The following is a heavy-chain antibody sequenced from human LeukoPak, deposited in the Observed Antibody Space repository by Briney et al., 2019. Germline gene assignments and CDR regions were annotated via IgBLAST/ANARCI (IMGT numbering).Heavy chain of an antibody. V-gene: IGHV1-69*13. D-gene: IGHD5-12*01. J-gene: IGHJ4*02. CDR3: ASWRVRYSGYDL. CDR2: IIPIFGTA. Sequence: AASVKVSCKASGGTFSSYAISWVRQAPGQGLEWMGGIIPIFGTANYAQKFQGRVTITADESTSTAYMELSSLRSEDTAVYYCASWRVRYSGYDLWGQGTLVTVSS. CDR1: GGTFSSYA.